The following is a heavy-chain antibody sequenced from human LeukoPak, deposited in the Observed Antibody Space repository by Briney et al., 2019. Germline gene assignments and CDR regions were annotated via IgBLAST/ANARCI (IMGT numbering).Heavy chain of an antibody. CDR2: TYHSGNT. CDR1: GYSISTGYH. CDR3: ARTRYCSGATCYSPELLDS. D-gene: IGHD2-15*01. V-gene: IGHV4-38-2*01. J-gene: IGHJ4*02. Sequence: PSETLSLTCAVSGYSISTGYHWGWIRQSPGTGLEWIGSTYHSGNTYYNPSLKSRVTISMDTSMNQFSLQVTSVTAADTAVYYCARTRYCSGATCYSPELLDSWGQGTLVTVSS.